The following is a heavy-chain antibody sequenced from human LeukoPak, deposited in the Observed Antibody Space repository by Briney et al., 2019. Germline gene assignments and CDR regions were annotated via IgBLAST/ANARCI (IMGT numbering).Heavy chain of an antibody. CDR3: ARDRYSRGWYFFDY. Sequence: PGGSLRLSCAASGFTFSSYAMCWVRQAPGKGLEWVSAISGGGGSTYYADSVKGRFTISTDNSKNTLYPQMNSLRAEDTAVYYYARDRYSRGWYFFDYWGQGTLVTVSS. CDR2: ISGGGGST. V-gene: IGHV3-23*01. D-gene: IGHD6-19*01. CDR1: GFTFSSYA. J-gene: IGHJ4*02.